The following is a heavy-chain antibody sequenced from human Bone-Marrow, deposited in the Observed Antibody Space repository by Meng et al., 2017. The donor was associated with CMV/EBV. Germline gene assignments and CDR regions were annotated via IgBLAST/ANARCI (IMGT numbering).Heavy chain of an antibody. D-gene: IGHD3-3*01. CDR1: GYTFTSYG. CDR3: ARAKDPTTIFGVVTTCGY. Sequence: ASVKVSCKASGYTFTSYGISWVRQAPGQGLEWMGWINPNSGGTNYAQKFQGRVTMTRDTSISTAYMELSRLRSDDTAVYYCARAKDPTTIFGVVTTCGYWGQGTLVTVYS. V-gene: IGHV1-2*02. CDR2: INPNSGGT. J-gene: IGHJ4*02.